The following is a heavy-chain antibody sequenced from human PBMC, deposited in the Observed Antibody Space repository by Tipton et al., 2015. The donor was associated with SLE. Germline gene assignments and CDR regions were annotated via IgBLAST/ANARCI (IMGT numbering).Heavy chain of an antibody. D-gene: IGHD2-2*01. CDR1: GGSISSYY. V-gene: IGHV4-4*07. J-gene: IGHJ5*02. CDR2: IYTSGST. Sequence: TLSLTCTVSGGSISSYYWSWIRQPAGKGLEWIGRIYTSGSTNYNPSLKSRVTMSVDTSKNQFSLKLSSVTAADTAVYYCARDRLVVVPAAMRPYNWFDPWGQGTLVTVSS. CDR3: ARDRLVVVPAAMRPYNWFDP.